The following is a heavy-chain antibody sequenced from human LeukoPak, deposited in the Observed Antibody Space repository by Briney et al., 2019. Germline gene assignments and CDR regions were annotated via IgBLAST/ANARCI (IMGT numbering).Heavy chain of an antibody. CDR1: GFTLKTYW. J-gene: IGHJ4*02. CDR2: IKFDGSTT. Sequence: GGSLRLSCAASGFTLKTYWMGWVRQAPGKGLEWVANIKFDGSTTYYVDSVKGRFTISRDNTQNSLFLQMESLRVEDTSIYYCVRLDRSRDYKHYFAYWGQGTLVTVS. V-gene: IGHV3-7*01. CDR3: VRLDRSRDYKHYFAY. D-gene: IGHD6-13*01.